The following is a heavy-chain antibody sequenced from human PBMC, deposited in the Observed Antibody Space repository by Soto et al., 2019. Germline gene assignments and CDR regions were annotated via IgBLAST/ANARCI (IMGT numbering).Heavy chain of an antibody. D-gene: IGHD3-16*01. CDR1: GGSIRDYY. V-gene: IGHV4-59*08. CDR2: IYYTGTT. CDR3: ARLGASHLAFDS. J-gene: IGHJ4*02. Sequence: PSETLSLTCTVSGGSIRDYYWGWIRQSPGKGLEWIGYIYYTGTTKYNPSLKSRVTISVDSSKNQFSLKLDSVTAADTAVYYRARLGASHLAFDSFVQGTLVT.